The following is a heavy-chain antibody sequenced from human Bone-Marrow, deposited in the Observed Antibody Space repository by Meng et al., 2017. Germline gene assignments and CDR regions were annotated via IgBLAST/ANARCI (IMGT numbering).Heavy chain of an antibody. V-gene: IGHV4-34*01. D-gene: IGHD6-13*01. Sequence: QVQLQQWGEGLLKPSETLSLPCAVYGGSFSGYYWSWIRQPPGKGLEWIGEINHSGSTNYNPSLKSRVTISVDTSKNQFSLKLSSVTAADTAVYYCARGRIAAAAALAYWGQGTLVTVSS. CDR2: INHSGST. CDR3: ARGRIAAAAALAY. CDR1: GGSFSGYY. J-gene: IGHJ4*02.